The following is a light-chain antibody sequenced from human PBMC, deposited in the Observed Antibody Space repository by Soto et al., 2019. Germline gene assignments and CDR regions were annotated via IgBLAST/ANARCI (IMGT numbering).Light chain of an antibody. J-gene: IGKJ2*01. CDR3: QQANRFSYT. CDR2: AAS. Sequence: DIQMTQSPSSVSASVGDRVTITCRASQGISSWLAWYQQKPGKAPKLLIYAASSLQSGVPSRFSGSGSGTDYTLTISSLQHHHFATNCCQQANRFSYTFGQGTKLEIK. V-gene: IGKV1-12*01. CDR1: QGISSW.